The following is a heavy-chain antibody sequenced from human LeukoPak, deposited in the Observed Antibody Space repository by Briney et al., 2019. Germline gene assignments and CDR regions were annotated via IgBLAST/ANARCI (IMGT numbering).Heavy chain of an antibody. CDR2: ISGSGDST. J-gene: IGHJ4*02. CDR3: AREGRVDFFFDY. Sequence: GGSLRLSCAASGFTFSSYAMSWVRQAPGKGLEWVSAISGSGDSTYYADSVKGRFTISRDNSKNTLYLQMNSLRAEDTAVYYCAREGRVDFFFDYWGQGTLVTVSS. CDR1: GFTFSSYA. V-gene: IGHV3-23*01. D-gene: IGHD3/OR15-3a*01.